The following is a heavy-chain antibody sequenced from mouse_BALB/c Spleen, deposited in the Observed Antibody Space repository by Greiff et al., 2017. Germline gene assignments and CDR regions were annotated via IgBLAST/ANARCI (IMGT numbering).Heavy chain of an antibody. CDR1: GYTFTDYY. J-gene: IGHJ2*01. Sequence: VQLVESGAELARPGASVKLSCKASGYTFTDYYINWVKQRTGQGLEWIGEIYPGSGNTYYNEKFKGKATLTADKSSSTAYMQLSSLTSEDSAVYFCARGGGDYWGQGTTLTVSS. V-gene: IGHV1-77*01. CDR2: IYPGSGNT. CDR3: ARGGGDY.